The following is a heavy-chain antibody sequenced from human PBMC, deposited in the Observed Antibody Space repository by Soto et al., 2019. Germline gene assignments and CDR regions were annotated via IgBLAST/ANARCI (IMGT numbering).Heavy chain of an antibody. Sequence: PGGSLRLSCAASGFTFSSYGMHWVRQAPGKGLEWVAVISYDGSNKYYADSVKGRFTISRDNSKNTLYLQMNSLRAEDTAVYYCATEDYYDSRGHTFDYWGEGTLVTVTS. D-gene: IGHD3-22*01. CDR1: GFTFSSYG. CDR3: ATEDYYDSRGHTFDY. V-gene: IGHV3-30*03. J-gene: IGHJ4*02. CDR2: ISYDGSNK.